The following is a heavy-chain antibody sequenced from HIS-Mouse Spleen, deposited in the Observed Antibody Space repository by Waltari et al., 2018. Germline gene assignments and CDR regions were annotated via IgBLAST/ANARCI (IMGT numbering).Heavy chain of an antibody. J-gene: IGHJ2*01. Sequence: QLQLQESGPGLVKLSETLSLTCTVSGGSISSSSYYWGWIRQPPGKGLEWIGSIYYSGSTYYNPTLKSRVTISVDTSKNQFSRKLSSVTAADTAVYYCAREIPYSSSWYDWYFDLWGRGTLVTVSS. CDR3: AREIPYSSSWYDWYFDL. CDR1: GGSISSSSYY. CDR2: IYYSGST. V-gene: IGHV4-39*07. D-gene: IGHD6-13*01.